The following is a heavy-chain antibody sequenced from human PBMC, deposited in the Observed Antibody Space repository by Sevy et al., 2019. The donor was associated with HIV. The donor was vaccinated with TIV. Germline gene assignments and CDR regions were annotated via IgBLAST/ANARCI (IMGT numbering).Heavy chain of an antibody. V-gene: IGHV3-7*01. CDR3: ARTSRIVATYFDY. CDR2: IKQDGSEK. Sequence: GGSLRLSCAASGFTFSSYWMSWVRQAPGKGLEWVANIKQDGSEKYYVDSVKGGFTISRDNAKNSLYLKMNSLRAEDTAVYYCARTSRIVATYFDYWGQGTLVTVSS. J-gene: IGHJ4*02. CDR1: GFTFSSYW. D-gene: IGHD5-12*01.